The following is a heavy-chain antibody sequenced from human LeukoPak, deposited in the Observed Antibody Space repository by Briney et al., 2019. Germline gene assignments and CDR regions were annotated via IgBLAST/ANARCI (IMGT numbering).Heavy chain of an antibody. CDR2: ITGGGDYI. J-gene: IGHJ4*02. Sequence: GGSLRLSCAASGFTFNTFNMNWVRQAPGKGLEGVSSITGGGDYIYYADSVKGRFTTSRDNAKNSLSLQLNSLRVEDTAVYYCARGHYDVLAASYKWTPDYWGQGTLVTVSS. CDR1: GFTFNTFN. D-gene: IGHD3-9*01. V-gene: IGHV3-21*01. CDR3: ARGHYDVLAASYKWTPDY.